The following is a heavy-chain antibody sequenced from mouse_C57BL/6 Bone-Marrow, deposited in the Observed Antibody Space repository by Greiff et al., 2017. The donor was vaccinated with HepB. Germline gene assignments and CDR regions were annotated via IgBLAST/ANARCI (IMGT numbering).Heavy chain of an antibody. CDR1: GYTFTDYN. CDR3: ARTDLLLSDYFDY. D-gene: IGHD1-1*01. V-gene: IGHV1-18*01. Sequence: EVKLLESGPELVKPGASVKIPCKASGYTFTDYNMDWVKQSHGKSLEWIGDINPNNGGTIYNQKFKGKATLTVDKSSSTAYMELRSLTSEDTAVYYCARTDLLLSDYFDYWGQGTTLTVSS. J-gene: IGHJ2*01. CDR2: INPNNGGT.